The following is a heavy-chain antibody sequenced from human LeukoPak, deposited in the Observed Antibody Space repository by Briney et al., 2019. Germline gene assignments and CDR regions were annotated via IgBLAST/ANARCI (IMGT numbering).Heavy chain of an antibody. CDR1: GYSISSGYY. CDR2: ISHSGTA. Sequence: SETLSLTCTVPGYSISSGYYWGWIRQPPGKGLEWIGSISHSGTAYYNPSLKSRVTISVDTSKNQFSLKVSSVTAADTAVYYCARLAYGDYVGYWGQGTLVTVSS. J-gene: IGHJ4*02. V-gene: IGHV4-38-2*02. CDR3: ARLAYGDYVGY. D-gene: IGHD4-17*01.